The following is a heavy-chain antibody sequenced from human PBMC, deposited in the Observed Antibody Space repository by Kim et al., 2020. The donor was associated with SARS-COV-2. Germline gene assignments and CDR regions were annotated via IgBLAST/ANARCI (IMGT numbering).Heavy chain of an antibody. CDR3: ARTTVVTTGNDAFDI. V-gene: IGHV4-38-2*02. J-gene: IGHJ3*02. D-gene: IGHD4-17*01. CDR1: GYSISSGHY. Sequence: SETLSLTCSVSGYSISSGHYWCWIQQPPGKGLEWIGSGYHSGSTYNNQSLKSRVTISVDTSNNQFSLKLSSVTAADTAVYYCARTTVVTTGNDAFDIWGQGTRVTVSS. CDR2: GYHSGST.